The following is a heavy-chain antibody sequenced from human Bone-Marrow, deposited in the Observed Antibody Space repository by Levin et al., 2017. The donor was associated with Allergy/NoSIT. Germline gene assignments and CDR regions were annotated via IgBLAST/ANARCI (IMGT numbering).Heavy chain of an antibody. Sequence: PSETLSLTCTVSGGSMRNYYWTWIRQSPEKGLEWIGYISYSGSTTYSPSLESRVTISLGASENQFSLRLSSLTAADTAVYYCARDHGDSSDAFAIWGQGTMVTVSS. CDR2: ISYSGST. CDR3: ARDHGDSSDAFAI. D-gene: IGHD4-17*01. J-gene: IGHJ3*02. CDR1: GGSMRNYY. V-gene: IGHV4-59*13.